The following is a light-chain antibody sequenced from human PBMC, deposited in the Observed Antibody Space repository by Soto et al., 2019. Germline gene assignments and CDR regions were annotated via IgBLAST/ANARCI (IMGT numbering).Light chain of an antibody. V-gene: IGLV1-44*01. CDR1: SSNIGSST. CDR2: IND. Sequence: QSVLTQPPSASGTPGQRVTISCSGSSSNIGSSTINWYQQLPGTAPKLLIYINDQRPSGVPDRFSGSKSGTSASLAISGLQSEDEADYYCCSYAGSYTHVFGTGTKLTVL. J-gene: IGLJ1*01. CDR3: CSYAGSYTHV.